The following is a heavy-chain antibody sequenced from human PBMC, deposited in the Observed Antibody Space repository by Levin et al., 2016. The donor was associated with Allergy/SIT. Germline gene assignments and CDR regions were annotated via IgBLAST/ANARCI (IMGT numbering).Heavy chain of an antibody. Sequence: WVRQAPGQGLEWLGRIIPIRDVTNYAQSIQGRVTVTADKSTNTAYMEVYDLRSEDTAVYYCAKENCTRTLCCMTLETWGQGTMVTVSS. CDR3: AKENCTRTLCCMTLET. J-gene: IGHJ3*01. V-gene: IGHV1-69*04. CDR2: IIPIRDVT. D-gene: IGHD2-8*01.